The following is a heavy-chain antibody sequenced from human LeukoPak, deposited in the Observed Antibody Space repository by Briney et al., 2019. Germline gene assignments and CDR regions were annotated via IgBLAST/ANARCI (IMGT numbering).Heavy chain of an antibody. Sequence: GGSLRLSCAASGFTFGSYAMSWVRQAPGKGLQWVSAIGGSAGSTYYADSVKGRSTISRDNSKNTLYLQMNSLRAEDTAVYYCASYDVLTGYSRHPLKRWGQGTLVTVSS. CDR1: GFTFGSYA. V-gene: IGHV3-23*01. D-gene: IGHD3-9*01. CDR3: ASYDVLTGYSRHPLKR. J-gene: IGHJ4*02. CDR2: IGGSAGST.